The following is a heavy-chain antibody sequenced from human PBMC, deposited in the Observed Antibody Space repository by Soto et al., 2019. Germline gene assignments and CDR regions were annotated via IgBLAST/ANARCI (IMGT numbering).Heavy chain of an antibody. CDR3: ARDRSSGYSYGYGIGFWFDP. CDR1: GGTFSSYA. V-gene: IGHV1-69*01. D-gene: IGHD5-18*01. J-gene: IGHJ5*02. CDR2: IIPIFGTA. Sequence: QVQLVQSGAEVKKPGSSVRVSCKASGGTFSSYAISWVRQAPGQGLEWMGGIIPIFGTANYAQKFQGRVTITADESTSTDYMELSSMRSEDTAVYYGARDRSSGYSYGYGIGFWFDPWGQGTLVTVSS.